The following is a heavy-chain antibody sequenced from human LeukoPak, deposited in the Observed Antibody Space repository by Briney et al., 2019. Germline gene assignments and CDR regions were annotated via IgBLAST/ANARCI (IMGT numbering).Heavy chain of an antibody. Sequence: LETLSLTCTVSGGSISSGTYYWGWIRQPPGKGLEWIGSLYYSGGTHYNPSLKSRVTISVATSKNEFSLKLSSVTAADTAVYYCARQGSGFYYFDYWGQGTLVTVSS. CDR1: GGSISSGTYY. CDR3: ARQGSGFYYFDY. V-gene: IGHV4-39*01. D-gene: IGHD6-19*01. CDR2: LYYSGGT. J-gene: IGHJ4*02.